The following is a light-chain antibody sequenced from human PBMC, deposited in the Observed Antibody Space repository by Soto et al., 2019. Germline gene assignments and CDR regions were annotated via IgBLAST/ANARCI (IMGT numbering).Light chain of an antibody. J-gene: IGKJ4*01. Sequence: DIQMTQSPSALSASLGDRVTITCRASQSISTSLNWYQQKPGEAPKLLIFTASSLHYGVPSRFSGSGSGTDFTLTISSLKAEDFATYTCQQSYSSPPTFGGGTKVDIK. CDR1: QSISTS. V-gene: IGKV1-39*01. CDR3: QQSYSSPPT. CDR2: TAS.